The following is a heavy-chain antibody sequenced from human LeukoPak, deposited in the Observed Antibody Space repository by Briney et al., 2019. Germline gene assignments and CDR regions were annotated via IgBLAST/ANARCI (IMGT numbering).Heavy chain of an antibody. J-gene: IGHJ3*02. Sequence: GGSLRLSCAASGFIFSTYGMNWVRQAPGKGLEWVSSISATSSYIYYADSVKGRFTISRDNAKNSLYLQMNGLRAEDTAVYYCARGHQFLDAFDIWGQGTMVTISS. V-gene: IGHV3-21*01. CDR1: GFIFSTYG. CDR3: ARGHQFLDAFDI. CDR2: ISATSSYI.